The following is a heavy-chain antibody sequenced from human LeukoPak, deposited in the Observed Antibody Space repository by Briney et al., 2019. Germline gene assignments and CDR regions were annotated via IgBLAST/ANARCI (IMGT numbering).Heavy chain of an antibody. CDR2: IYYSGST. CDR1: GGSISSYY. V-gene: IGHV4-59*01. Sequence: MPSETLSLTCTVSGGSISSYYWSWIRQPPGKGLEWIGYIYYSGSTNYNPSLKSRVTISVDTSKNQFSLKLSSVTAADTAVYYCARDSGRAFDIWGQGTMVTVSS. CDR3: ARDSGRAFDI. J-gene: IGHJ3*02.